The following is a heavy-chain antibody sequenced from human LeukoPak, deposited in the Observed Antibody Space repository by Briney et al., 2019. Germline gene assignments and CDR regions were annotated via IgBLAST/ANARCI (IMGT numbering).Heavy chain of an antibody. CDR1: GFTFSSYE. CDR2: ISSSGSTR. V-gene: IGHV3-48*03. D-gene: IGHD3-10*02. CDR3: AELGITMIGGV. J-gene: IGHJ6*04. Sequence: PGGSLRLSCAASGFTFSSYEMNWVRQAPGKGLEWVSYISSSGSTRYYADSVKCRFTISRDNAKNSLYLQMNSLRAEDTAVYYCAELGITMIGGVWGKGTTVTISS.